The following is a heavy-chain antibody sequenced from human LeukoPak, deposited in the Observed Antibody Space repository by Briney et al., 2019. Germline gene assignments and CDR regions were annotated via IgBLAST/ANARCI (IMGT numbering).Heavy chain of an antibody. CDR1: GFTFSSYA. Sequence: GGSLRLSCSASGFTFSSYAMHWVRQAPGKGLEYVSAISSNGGSTYYADSVKGRFTISRDNSKNTLYLQMNSLRAEDTAVYYCAKGLTVTTAYWGQGTLVTVSS. J-gene: IGHJ4*02. D-gene: IGHD4-17*01. CDR2: ISSNGGST. V-gene: IGHV3-64*04. CDR3: AKGLTVTTAY.